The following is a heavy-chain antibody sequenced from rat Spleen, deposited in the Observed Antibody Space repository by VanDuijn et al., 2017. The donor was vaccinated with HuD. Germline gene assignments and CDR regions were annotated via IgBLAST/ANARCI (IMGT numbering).Heavy chain of an antibody. CDR1: GFTFTSFP. J-gene: IGHJ2*01. CDR2: ISASGGST. D-gene: IGHD4-3*01. V-gene: IGHV5-46*01. Sequence: EVQLVESGGGLVQPGGSMKLSCTVSGFTFTSFPVAWVRQAPTKGLEWVATISASGGSTYFRDSVKGRFTISRDVTKTTLYLQMSRLRSEDTATYYCTRGRVYFGYTGFEYWGQGVMVTVSS. CDR3: TRGRVYFGYTGFEY.